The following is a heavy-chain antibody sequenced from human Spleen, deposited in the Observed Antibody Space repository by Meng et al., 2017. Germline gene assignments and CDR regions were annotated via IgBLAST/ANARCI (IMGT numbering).Heavy chain of an antibody. CDR1: GGSISTSGYY. CDR3: VRSSGWVRTGFDP. Sequence: QPQLQESGPVLVKPSEALSLTCSVPGGSISTSGYYWGWIRQPPGKGLEWIGSIGHSGITYYTPSLKSRVTVSIDTSKSQFSLKLTSVTAADTAVYYCVRSSGWVRTGFDPWGQGTLVTVSS. CDR2: IGHSGIT. J-gene: IGHJ5*02. D-gene: IGHD6-19*01. V-gene: IGHV4-39*01.